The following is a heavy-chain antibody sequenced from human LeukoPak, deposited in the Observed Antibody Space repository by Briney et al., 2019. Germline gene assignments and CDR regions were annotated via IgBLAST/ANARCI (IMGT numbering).Heavy chain of an antibody. CDR1: GFTFSSYA. J-gene: IGHJ4*02. CDR3: ARDGYGGKSDY. CDR2: ISGSGGST. V-gene: IGHV3-23*01. Sequence: GGSLRLSCSASGFTFSSYAMSWVRQAPGKGLQWVSSISGSGGSTDYADSVRGRFTISRDNSKNTLYLQMDSLRAEDTAVYYCARDGYGGKSDYWGQGTLVTVSS. D-gene: IGHD4-23*01.